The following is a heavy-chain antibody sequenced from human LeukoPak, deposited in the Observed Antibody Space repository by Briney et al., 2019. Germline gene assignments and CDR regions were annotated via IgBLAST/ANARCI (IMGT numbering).Heavy chain of an antibody. V-gene: IGHV1-24*01. CDR1: GYTLTELS. CDR3: ATGVKYYGSGSLAY. D-gene: IGHD3-10*01. J-gene: IGHJ4*02. Sequence: ASVKVSCKVSGYTLTELSMHWVRQAPGKGLEGMGGFDPEDGETIYAQKFQGRVTMTEDTSTDPAYMELSSLRSEDTAVYYCATGVKYYGSGSLAYWGQGTLVTVSS. CDR2: FDPEDGET.